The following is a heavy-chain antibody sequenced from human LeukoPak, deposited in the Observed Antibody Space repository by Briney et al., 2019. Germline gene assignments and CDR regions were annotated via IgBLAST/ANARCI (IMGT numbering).Heavy chain of an antibody. J-gene: IGHJ4*02. D-gene: IGHD5-18*01. CDR2: INHSGST. CDR1: GGSFSGYY. Sequence: SETLSLACAVYGGSFSGYYWSWIRQPPGKGLEWIGEINHSGSTNYNPSLKSRVTISVDTSKNQFSLKLSSVTAADTAVYYCARGYSYGFGSNWGQGTLVTVSS. V-gene: IGHV4-34*01. CDR3: ARGYSYGFGSN.